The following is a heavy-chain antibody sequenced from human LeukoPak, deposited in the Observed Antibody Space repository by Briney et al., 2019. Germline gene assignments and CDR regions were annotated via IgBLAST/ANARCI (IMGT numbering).Heavy chain of an antibody. V-gene: IGHV3-23*01. CDR3: ARKLDYYDSSGHVQWYFDL. D-gene: IGHD3-22*01. J-gene: IGHJ2*01. CDR2: VSGSTI. Sequence: GGSLRLSCAASGSTFSSYAMSWVRQAPGKGLEWVSVVSGSTIEYADSVKGRFTISRDNSKNTLHLLMNSLRAEDTAVYYCARKLDYYDSSGHVQWYFDLWGRGTLVTVSS. CDR1: GSTFSSYA.